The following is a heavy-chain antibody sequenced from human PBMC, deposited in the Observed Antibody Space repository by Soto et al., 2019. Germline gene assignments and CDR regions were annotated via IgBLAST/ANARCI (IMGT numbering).Heavy chain of an antibody. J-gene: IGHJ6*02. Sequence: SVKVSCKASGGTFSSYAISWVRQAPGQGLEWMGGIIPIFGTANYAQKFQGRVTITADKSTSTAYMELSSLRSEDTAVYYCGRDGYSPRGMDVWGRVTTVTVAS. D-gene: IGHD6-13*01. V-gene: IGHV1-69*06. CDR1: GGTFSSYA. CDR3: GRDGYSPRGMDV. CDR2: IIPIFGTA.